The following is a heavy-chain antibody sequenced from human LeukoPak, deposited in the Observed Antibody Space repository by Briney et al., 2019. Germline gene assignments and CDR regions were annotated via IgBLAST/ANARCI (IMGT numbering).Heavy chain of an antibody. CDR2: IKQDGSEK. CDR1: GFTFSSYW. D-gene: IGHD5-18*01. CDR3: ARSVRTAMATGDVFDI. V-gene: IGHV3-7*01. Sequence: GGSLRLSCAASGFTFSSYWMSWVRQAPGKGLEWVANIKQDGSEKYYVDSVTGRFTISRDNAKYSLYLQMNSLRAEDTAVYYCARSVRTAMATGDVFDIWGQGTMVTVSS. J-gene: IGHJ3*02.